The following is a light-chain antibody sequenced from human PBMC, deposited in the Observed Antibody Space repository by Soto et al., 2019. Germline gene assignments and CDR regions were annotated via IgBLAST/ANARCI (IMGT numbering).Light chain of an antibody. CDR3: ISYKTDDTFL. J-gene: IGLJ1*01. CDR2: EVS. V-gene: IGLV2-14*01. Sequence: QSVLTQPASVSGSPGQSITISCTGTSSDIGDYNYVSWYQQHPGKAPKLVIYEVSNRPSGVSNRFSGSKSGNTASLTISGLQAEDEAEYFCISYKTDDTFLFGTGTKVTVL. CDR1: SSDIGDYNY.